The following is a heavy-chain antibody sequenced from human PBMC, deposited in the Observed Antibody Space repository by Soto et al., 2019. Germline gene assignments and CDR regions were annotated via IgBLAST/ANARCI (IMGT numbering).Heavy chain of an antibody. CDR1: GFTFSSYS. CDR2: ISSSSSTI. Sequence: GGSLRLSCAASGFTFSSYSMNWVRQAPGKGLEWVSYISSSSSTIYYADSVKGRFTISRDNAKNSLYLQMNSLRDEDTAMYYCAREFTMVRGVIITGREKLDAFDIWGQGTMVTVSS. J-gene: IGHJ3*02. V-gene: IGHV3-48*02. D-gene: IGHD3-10*01. CDR3: AREFTMVRGVIITGREKLDAFDI.